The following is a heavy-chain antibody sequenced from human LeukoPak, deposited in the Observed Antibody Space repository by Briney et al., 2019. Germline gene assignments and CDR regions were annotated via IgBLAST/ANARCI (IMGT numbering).Heavy chain of an antibody. CDR3: ARNAFRSYASSPFLFDY. J-gene: IGHJ4*02. Sequence: SVEVSCKASGGTFSSYAISWVRQAPGQGLEWMGGIIPIFGTANYAQKFQGRVTITTDESTSTAYMGLSSLRSEDTAVYYCARNAFRSYASSPFLFDYWGQGTLVTVSS. CDR2: IIPIFGTA. V-gene: IGHV1-69*05. D-gene: IGHD2-2*01. CDR1: GGTFSSYA.